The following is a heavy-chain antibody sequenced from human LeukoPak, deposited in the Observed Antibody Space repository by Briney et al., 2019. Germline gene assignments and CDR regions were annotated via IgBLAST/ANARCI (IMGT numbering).Heavy chain of an antibody. V-gene: IGHV3-21*01. D-gene: IGHD6-6*01. CDR3: AREFDSSSSLQWFDP. Sequence: KPGGSLRLSCVTSGFTFSAYSMNWVRQAPGKGLEWVSSISSSSSYIYYADSVKGRFTISRDNAKNSLYLQMNSLRAEDTAVYYCAREFDSSSSLQWFDPWGQGTLVTVSS. CDR1: GFTFSAYS. J-gene: IGHJ5*02. CDR2: ISSSSSYI.